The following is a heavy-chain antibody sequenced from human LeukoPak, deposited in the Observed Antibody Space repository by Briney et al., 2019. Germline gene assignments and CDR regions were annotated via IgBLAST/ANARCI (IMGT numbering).Heavy chain of an antibody. D-gene: IGHD2-2*01. CDR3: ARDLVASWVFDS. CDR2: ISRSSSYT. V-gene: IGHV3-11*05. J-gene: IGHJ4*02. CDR1: GFTFSDYY. Sequence: GGSLRLSCAASGFTFSDYYMSCIRQAPGKGLEWVSYISRSSSYTNYADSVKGRFTISRDNAKNSLYLQMNSLRAEDTAVYYCARDLVASWVFDSWGQGTLVTVSS.